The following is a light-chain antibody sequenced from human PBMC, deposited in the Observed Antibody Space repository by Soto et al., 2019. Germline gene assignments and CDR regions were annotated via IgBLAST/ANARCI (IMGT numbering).Light chain of an antibody. V-gene: IGKV3-15*01. CDR2: GAS. CDR1: QSVNSN. Sequence: EIVMTQSPATLSASPRERATLSCTASQSVNSNLAGYQHQRGQAPRLLSQGASTRATGIRARFSASGSGTEFSLTISSLQSEDFAVYYCQQYNNWPPRQYTFGQGTNL. J-gene: IGKJ2*01. CDR3: QQYNNWPPRQYT.